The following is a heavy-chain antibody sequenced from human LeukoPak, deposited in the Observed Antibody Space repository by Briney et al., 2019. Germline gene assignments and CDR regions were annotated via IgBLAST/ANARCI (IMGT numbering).Heavy chain of an antibody. CDR2: FDPEDGET. CDR3: ARGMVAHLGY. Sequence: ASVKVSCKVSGYTLTELSMHWVRQAPGKGLEWMGGFDPEDGETIYAQKLQGRVTMTTDTSTSTAYMELRSLRSDDTAVYYCARGMVAHLGYWGQGTLVTVSS. D-gene: IGHD4/OR15-4a*01. CDR1: GYTLTELS. J-gene: IGHJ4*02. V-gene: IGHV1-24*01.